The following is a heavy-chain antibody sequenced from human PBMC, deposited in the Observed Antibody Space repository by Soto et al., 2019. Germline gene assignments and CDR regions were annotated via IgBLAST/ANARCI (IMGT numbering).Heavy chain of an antibody. CDR1: GFTFSSYA. D-gene: IGHD3-3*01. CDR3: AKDQGVRITIFGVVIIAPDY. J-gene: IGHJ4*02. V-gene: IGHV3-23*01. Sequence: GGSLRLSCAASGFTFSSYAMSWVRQAPGKGLEWVSAISGSGGSTYYADSVKGRFTISRDNSKNTLYLQMNSLRAEDTAVYYCAKDQGVRITIFGVVIIAPDYWGQGTLVTVSS. CDR2: ISGSGGST.